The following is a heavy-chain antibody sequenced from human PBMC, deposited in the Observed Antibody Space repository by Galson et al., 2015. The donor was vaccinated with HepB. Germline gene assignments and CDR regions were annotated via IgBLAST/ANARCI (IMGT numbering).Heavy chain of an antibody. V-gene: IGHV3-49*03. J-gene: IGHJ3*02. Sequence: SLRLSCAASGFIFGDYAMSWFRQAPGKGLGWVGFIRSKAYGGTTEYAASVKGRFTISRDESKSIAYLQMNSLKTEDTAVYYCTRDSETLNIVVITAGSWADACDIWGQGTMVTVSS. CDR1: GFIFGDYA. CDR3: TRDSETLNIVVITAGSWADACDI. D-gene: IGHD2-21*01. CDR2: IRSKAYGGTT.